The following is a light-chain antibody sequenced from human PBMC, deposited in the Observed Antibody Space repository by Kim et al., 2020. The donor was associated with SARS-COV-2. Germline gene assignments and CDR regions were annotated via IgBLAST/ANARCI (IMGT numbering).Light chain of an antibody. CDR1: QTIKNNY. CDR3: HRYGSYF. CDR2: DAS. V-gene: IGKV3-20*01. J-gene: IGKJ2*01. Sequence: EMVLTQSPGTLSLSPRDIATLSCRASQTIKNNYLAWYQQKPGQTPRLLIYDASTRATGIPDRVSGSGFGTDFTLTISGLEPEDFAVYYCHRYGSYFFGQGTKLEI.